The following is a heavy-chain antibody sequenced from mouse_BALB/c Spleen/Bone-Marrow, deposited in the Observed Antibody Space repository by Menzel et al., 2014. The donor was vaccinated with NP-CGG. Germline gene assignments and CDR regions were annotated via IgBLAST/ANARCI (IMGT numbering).Heavy chain of an antibody. Sequence: QVQLKESGAELVRPGSSVKISCKASGYAFSRSWMNWVKQRPGQGLEWIGQIYPGDDDTNYSGKFKGRATLTADKSSGTACMQLSSLTSEDSAVYFCAGSTPLAYWGQGTLVTVSA. CDR1: GYAFSRSW. V-gene: IGHV1-80*01. CDR2: IYPGDDDT. CDR3: AGSTPLAY. J-gene: IGHJ3*01. D-gene: IGHD1-1*01.